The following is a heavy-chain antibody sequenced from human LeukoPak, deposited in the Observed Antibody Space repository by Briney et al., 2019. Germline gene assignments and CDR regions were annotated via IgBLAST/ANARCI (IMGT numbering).Heavy chain of an antibody. CDR1: GFTFSSYS. J-gene: IGHJ6*03. CDR2: ISSSSSSYI. D-gene: IGHD5-18*01. V-gene: IGHV3-21*01. CDR3: ARADTAMVLYYYYMDV. Sequence: GGSLRLSCAASGFTFSSYSMNWVRQAPGKGLEWVSSISSSSSSYIYYADSVKGRFTISRDNAKNSLYLQMNSLRAEDTAVYYCARADTAMVLYYYYMDVWGKGTTVTVSS.